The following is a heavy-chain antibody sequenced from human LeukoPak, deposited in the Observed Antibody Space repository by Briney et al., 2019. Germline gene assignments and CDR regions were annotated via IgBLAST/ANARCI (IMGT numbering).Heavy chain of an antibody. V-gene: IGHV3-23*01. Sequence: GGSLRLCCAASGFTFSNYAMTWVRHAPGKGLECVSVISGGGSNTDYADSVKGRFTISRDNSKNTLSLQMNSLRAEDTALYYCAKVVGTGTTPTDYWGQGTLVTVSS. D-gene: IGHD1-1*01. CDR2: ISGGGSNT. CDR1: GFTFSNYA. CDR3: AKVVGTGTTPTDY. J-gene: IGHJ4*02.